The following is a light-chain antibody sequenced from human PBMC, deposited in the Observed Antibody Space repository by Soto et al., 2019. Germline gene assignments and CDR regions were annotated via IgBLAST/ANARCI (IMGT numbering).Light chain of an antibody. CDR1: QSVLYSSNNKNY. J-gene: IGKJ2*01. CDR2: WAS. Sequence: DIVMTQSPDSLAVSLGERATINCRSTQSVLYSSNNKNYLAWYQQKPGQPPKLLIYWASTRESGVPDRFSGSGSGTHFTLTIRSLQAEDVAVYYCQQYYSTPPYTFGQGTKLEIK. V-gene: IGKV4-1*01. CDR3: QQYYSTPPYT.